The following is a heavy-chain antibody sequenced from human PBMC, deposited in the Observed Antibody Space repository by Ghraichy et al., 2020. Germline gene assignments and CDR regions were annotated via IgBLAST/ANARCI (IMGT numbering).Heavy chain of an antibody. CDR3: ARGYITMIVVDYFDY. CDR2: ISGSGGST. Sequence: GGSLRLSCAASGFTFSSYAMSWVRQAPGKGLEWVSAISGSGGSTYYADSVKGRFTISRDNSKNTLYLQMNSLRAEDTAVYYCARGYITMIVVDYFDYWGQGTLVTVSS. V-gene: IGHV3-23*01. D-gene: IGHD3-22*01. J-gene: IGHJ4*02. CDR1: GFTFSSYA.